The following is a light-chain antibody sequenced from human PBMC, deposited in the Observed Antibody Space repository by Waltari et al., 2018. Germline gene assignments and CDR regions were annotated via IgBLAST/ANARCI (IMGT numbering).Light chain of an antibody. CDR2: GTS. CDR3: QQYDGLVLT. J-gene: IGKJ4*01. Sequence: EIELTQYPGTLSLSTGERATLSCRASQSVTSISFSWYQHKPGQAPRLLIYGTSNRATGIPDRFSGSGFGTDFTLTISRLEPEDFAVYYCQQYDGLVLTFGGGTKVEI. CDR1: QSVTSIS. V-gene: IGKV3-20*01.